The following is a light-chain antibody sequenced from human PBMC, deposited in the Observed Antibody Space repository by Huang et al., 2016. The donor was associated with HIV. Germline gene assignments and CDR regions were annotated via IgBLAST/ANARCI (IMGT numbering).Light chain of an antibody. Sequence: EIVLTQSPGTLSLSPGERATLSCRASQSVSSSYLAWYQQKPGRAPRLLIYCASSRATGIPDRFSGSGSGTDFTFTISRLEPEDFAVYYCQQYGSSPFTFGPGTKVDIK. V-gene: IGKV3-20*01. CDR1: QSVSSSY. J-gene: IGKJ3*01. CDR3: QQYGSSPFT. CDR2: CAS.